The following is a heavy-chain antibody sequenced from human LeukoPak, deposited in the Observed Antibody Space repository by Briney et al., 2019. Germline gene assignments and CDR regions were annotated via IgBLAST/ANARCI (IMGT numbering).Heavy chain of an antibody. J-gene: IGHJ4*02. D-gene: IGHD6-19*01. V-gene: IGHV3-23*01. CDR3: AKGEFGRGWPN. CDR2: ISNNGVNR. CDR1: GFTFSSYA. Sequence: PGGSLRLSCAASGFTFSSYALNWVRQAPRKGLEWVSGISNNGVNRNYADSVKGRFTISRDNSKNTLYLQMNSLRAEDTAVYCCAKGEFGRGWPNWGQGTLVTVSS.